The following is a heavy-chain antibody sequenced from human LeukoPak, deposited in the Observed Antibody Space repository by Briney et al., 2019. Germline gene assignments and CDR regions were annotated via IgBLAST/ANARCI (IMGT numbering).Heavy chain of an antibody. Sequence: PGRSLRLSCAAFGFTFSSYGMHWVRQAPGKGLEWVAVISYDGSNKYYADSVKGRFTISRDNSKNTLYLQMNSLRAEDTAVYYCAKDYHIVATIAPFDYWGQGTLVTVSS. CDR1: GFTFSSYG. V-gene: IGHV3-30*18. J-gene: IGHJ4*02. D-gene: IGHD5-12*01. CDR3: AKDYHIVATIAPFDY. CDR2: ISYDGSNK.